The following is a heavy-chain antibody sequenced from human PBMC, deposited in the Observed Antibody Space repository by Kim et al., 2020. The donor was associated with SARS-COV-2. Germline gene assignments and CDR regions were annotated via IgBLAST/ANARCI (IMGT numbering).Heavy chain of an antibody. CDR3: ELGDTFDI. D-gene: IGHD6-6*01. CDR2: GREK. Sequence: GREKYDVDSVMGRLTISRDNTKNSLYLKMNSLRAEETAVYYCELGDTFDIWGQGTMVTVSS. J-gene: IGHJ3*02. V-gene: IGHV3-7*01.